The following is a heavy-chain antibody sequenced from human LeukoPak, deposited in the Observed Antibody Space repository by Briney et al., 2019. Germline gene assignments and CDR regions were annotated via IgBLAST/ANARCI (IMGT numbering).Heavy chain of an antibody. CDR2: IYYSGST. Sequence: SETLSLTCTVSGGSISSGGYYWSWIRQHPGKGLEWIGYIYYSGSTNYNPSLKSRVTISVDTSKNQFSLKLSSVTAADTAVYYCARNPMRKKPSLTRGTYYFDYWGQGTLVTVSS. D-gene: IGHD3-22*01. J-gene: IGHJ4*02. CDR3: ARNPMRKKPSLTRGTYYFDY. CDR1: GGSISSGGYY. V-gene: IGHV4-31*03.